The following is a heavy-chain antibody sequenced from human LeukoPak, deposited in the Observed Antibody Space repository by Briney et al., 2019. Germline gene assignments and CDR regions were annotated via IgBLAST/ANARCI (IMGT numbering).Heavy chain of an antibody. Sequence: PGGSLRLSCAASGFTFSKVWMSWVRQAPGKGLEWVGRIKSKTDGGTIDYAAPVKGRFTISRDDSKDTLFLQMNSLKTEDKAVYYCTTDLSNLDDSGYYAKYFHHWGQGTLVSVSS. CDR2: IKSKTDGGTI. D-gene: IGHD3-22*01. CDR1: GFTFSKVW. CDR3: TTDLSNLDDSGYYAKYFHH. V-gene: IGHV3-15*01. J-gene: IGHJ1*01.